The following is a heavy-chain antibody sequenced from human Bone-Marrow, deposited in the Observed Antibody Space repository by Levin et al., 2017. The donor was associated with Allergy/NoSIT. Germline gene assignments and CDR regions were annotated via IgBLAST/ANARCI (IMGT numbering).Heavy chain of an antibody. CDR2: IDWDDEK. J-gene: IGHJ6*02. D-gene: IGHD3-10*01. CDR3: ARMGEGGVRGVIYGMDV. Sequence: SGPTLVKPTQTLTLTCTFSGFSLTTRGMCVSWVRQPPGMAPEWLARIDWDDEKKYSTSLKTRLTISKDTSKNQVVLTMTNMDPVDTATYYCARMGEGGVRGVIYGMDVWGQGTTVTVSS. V-gene: IGHV2-70*11. CDR1: GFSLTTRGMC.